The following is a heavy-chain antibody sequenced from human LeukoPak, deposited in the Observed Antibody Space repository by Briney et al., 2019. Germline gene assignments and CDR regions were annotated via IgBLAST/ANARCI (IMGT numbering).Heavy chain of an antibody. J-gene: IGHJ4*02. CDR2: ISYDGLNK. CDR1: GFTFNDHP. V-gene: IGHV3-30-3*01. CDR3: ARDLGILWKLAYS. D-gene: IGHD1-1*01. Sequence: GGSLRLSCAASGFTFNDHPMHWIRLAPHKGLEWGAVISYDGLNKYYSHSAKDRFTASRDNVNNILYLQMNRLRTEDTAVYFCARDLGILWKLAYSWGQGTLVTVSS.